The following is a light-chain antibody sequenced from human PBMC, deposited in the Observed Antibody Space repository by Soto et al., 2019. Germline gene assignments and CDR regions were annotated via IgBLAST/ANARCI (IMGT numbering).Light chain of an antibody. Sequence: QSVLTQPASVSGSPGQSITISCTGTSIDVGHPYNYVSWYQQYPGKVPKLLILGVSNRPSGISGRFSGSKSGNTASLTISGLQPEDEADYYCMSYIASTTTHWVLGGGTKVTVL. CDR1: SIDVGHPYNY. V-gene: IGLV2-14*03. CDR3: MSYIASTTTHWV. CDR2: GVS. J-gene: IGLJ3*02.